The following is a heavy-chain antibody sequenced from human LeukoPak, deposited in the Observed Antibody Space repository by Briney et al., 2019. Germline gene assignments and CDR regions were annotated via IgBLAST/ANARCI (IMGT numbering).Heavy chain of an antibody. CDR1: GFTFSSYA. CDR2: ISYDGGNK. Sequence: GRSLRLSCAASGFTFSSYAMHWVRQAPGKGLEWVAVISYDGGNKYYADSVKGRFTISRDNSKNTLYLQMNSLRAEDTAVYYCARDHYDILTGSPDYWGQGTLVTVSS. J-gene: IGHJ4*02. CDR3: ARDHYDILTGSPDY. V-gene: IGHV3-30-3*01. D-gene: IGHD3-9*01.